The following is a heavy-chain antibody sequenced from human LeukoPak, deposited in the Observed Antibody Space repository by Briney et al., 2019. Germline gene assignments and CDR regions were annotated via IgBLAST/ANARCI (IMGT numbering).Heavy chain of an antibody. V-gene: IGHV3-48*03. D-gene: IGHD1-7*01. J-gene: IGHJ4*02. CDR1: GFTFSSYE. CDR2: ISTSGNTR. Sequence: PGGSLRLSCAASGFTFSSYEMNWVRQAPGKGLEWVSCISTSGNTRYYADSVKGRFTISRDNAKNSLYLQMNSLRVEDTAVYYCARELSGTTSYYFDYWGQGTLVTVSS. CDR3: ARELSGTTSYYFDY.